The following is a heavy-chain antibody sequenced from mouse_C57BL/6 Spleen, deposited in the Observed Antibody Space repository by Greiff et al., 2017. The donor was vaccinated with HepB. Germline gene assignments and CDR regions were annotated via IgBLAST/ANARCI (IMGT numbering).Heavy chain of an antibody. V-gene: IGHV1-81*01. CDR3: ARNGDSNPWFAY. J-gene: IGHJ3*01. D-gene: IGHD2-5*01. CDR1: GYTFTSYG. CDR2: IYPRSGNT. Sequence: VKLQQSGAELARPGASVKLSCKASGYTFTSYGISWVKQRTGQGLEWIGEIYPRSGNTYYNEKFKGKATLTADKSSSTAYMELRSLTSEDSAVYFCARNGDSNPWFAYWGQGTLVTVSA.